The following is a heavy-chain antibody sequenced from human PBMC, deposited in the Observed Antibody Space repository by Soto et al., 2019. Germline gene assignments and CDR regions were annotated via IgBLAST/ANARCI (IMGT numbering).Heavy chain of an antibody. Sequence: SETLSLTCTVSGGSISSYYWSWIRQPPGKGLEWIGYIYYSGSTNYNPSLKSRVTISVDTSKNQFSLKLSSVTAADTAVYYCARETVEPYGSGSRIDYWGQGTLVTVSS. D-gene: IGHD3-10*01. CDR3: ARETVEPYGSGSRIDY. V-gene: IGHV4-59*01. J-gene: IGHJ4*02. CDR2: IYYSGST. CDR1: GGSISSYY.